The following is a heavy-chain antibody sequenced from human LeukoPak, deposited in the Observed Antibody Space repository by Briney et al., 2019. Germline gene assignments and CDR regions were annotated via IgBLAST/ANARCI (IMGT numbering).Heavy chain of an antibody. CDR1: GYTFTGYC. Sequence: ASVKVSCKASGYTFTGYCMHWVRQAPGQGLEWMGWINPNSGGTNYAQKFQGRVTMTRDPPISTAYMELSRLRSDDTAVYYCARDGGYCSSTSCYTAESYYYYMVVWGKGTTVTVAS. V-gene: IGHV1-2*02. J-gene: IGHJ6*03. CDR3: ARDGGYCSSTSCYTAESYYYYMVV. CDR2: INPNSGGT. D-gene: IGHD2-2*02.